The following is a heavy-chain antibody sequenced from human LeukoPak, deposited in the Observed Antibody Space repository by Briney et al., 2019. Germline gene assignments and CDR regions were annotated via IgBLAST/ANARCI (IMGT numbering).Heavy chain of an antibody. J-gene: IGHJ4*02. Sequence: QSGGSLRLSCAASGFTFSSYVMHWVREAPGKGLEWVAIISYDGSNEYYADSVKGRFTISRENSKNTLYLQMNSLRAADTAVYYCARGRYVTTRGGAAAGFLDYWGQGTLVTV. CDR3: ARGRYVTTRGGAAAGFLDY. V-gene: IGHV3-30*04. CDR1: GFTFSSYV. CDR2: ISYDGSNE. D-gene: IGHD6-13*01.